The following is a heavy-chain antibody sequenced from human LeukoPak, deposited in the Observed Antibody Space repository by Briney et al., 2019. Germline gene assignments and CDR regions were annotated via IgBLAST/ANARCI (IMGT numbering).Heavy chain of an antibody. J-gene: IGHJ6*03. CDR1: GYIFTGYY. CDR2: INPNSGGT. CDR3: ARDPSPRIAAADYYYYYMDV. D-gene: IGHD6-13*01. Sequence: ASVKVSCKASGYIFTGYYMHWVRQAPGQGLEWMGWINPNSGGTNYAQKFQGRVTMTRDTSISTAYMELSRLRSDDTAVYYCARDPSPRIAAADYYYYYMDVWGKGTTVTVSS. V-gene: IGHV1-2*02.